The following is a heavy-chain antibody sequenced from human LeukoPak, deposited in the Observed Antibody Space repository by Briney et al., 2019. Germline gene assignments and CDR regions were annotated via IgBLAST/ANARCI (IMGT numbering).Heavy chain of an antibody. Sequence: PSETLSLTCTVSGGSISSYYWGWIRQLPGKGLEWIGSIYYSGSTYYNPSLKSRVTISVDTSKNQFSLKLSSVTAADTAVYYCARRRIVATIDYWGQGTLVTVSS. CDR3: ARRRIVATIDY. V-gene: IGHV4-39*01. J-gene: IGHJ4*02. D-gene: IGHD5-12*01. CDR1: GGSISSYY. CDR2: IYYSGST.